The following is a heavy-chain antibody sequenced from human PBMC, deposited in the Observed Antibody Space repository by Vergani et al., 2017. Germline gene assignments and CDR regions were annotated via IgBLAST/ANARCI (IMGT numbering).Heavy chain of an antibody. Sequence: QVQLQESGPGLVKPSETLSLTCTVSGGSISSSSYYWGWIRQPPGKGLEWIGSIYYSGSTYYNPSLKSRVTISVDTSKNQFSLKLSSVTAADTAVYYCARDLYDSSGYYYGNYYYGMDVWGQGTTVTVSS. CDR1: GGSISSSSYY. J-gene: IGHJ6*02. D-gene: IGHD3-22*01. CDR2: IYYSGST. V-gene: IGHV4-39*07. CDR3: ARDLYDSSGYYYGNYYYGMDV.